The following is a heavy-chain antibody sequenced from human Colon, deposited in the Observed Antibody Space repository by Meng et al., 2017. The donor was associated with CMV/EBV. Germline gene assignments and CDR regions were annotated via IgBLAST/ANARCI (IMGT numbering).Heavy chain of an antibody. CDR3: AHLGGSYRA. Sequence: KVSCKASGDTFTSYDINWVRQATGQGLEWMGWMNPNSGNTGYAQKFQGRVTITRNTSISTAYMELSSLRSEDTAVYYCAHLGGSYRAWGQGTLVTVSS. CDR1: GDTFTSYD. CDR2: MNPNSGNT. J-gene: IGHJ5*02. V-gene: IGHV1-8*03. D-gene: IGHD3-16*02.